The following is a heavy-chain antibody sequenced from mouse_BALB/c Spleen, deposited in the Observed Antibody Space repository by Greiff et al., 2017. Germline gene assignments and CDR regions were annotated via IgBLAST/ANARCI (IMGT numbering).Heavy chain of an antibody. CDR2: IDPANGNT. V-gene: IGHV14-3*02. J-gene: IGHJ3*01. CDR3: ARGGYGLEY. Sequence: VQLQQSGAELVKPGASVKLSCTASGFNIKDTYMHWVKQRPEQGLEWIGRIDPANGNTKYDPKFQGKATITADTSSNTAYLQRSSLASEDTAVYYSARGGYGLEYWGQGTLVTVSA. D-gene: IGHD2-2*01. CDR1: GFNIKDTY.